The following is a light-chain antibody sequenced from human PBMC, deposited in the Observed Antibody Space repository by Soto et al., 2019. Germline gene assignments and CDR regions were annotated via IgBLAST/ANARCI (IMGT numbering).Light chain of an antibody. CDR1: QSVSTTY. V-gene: IGKV3-20*01. CDR2: GTS. CDR3: QQYAMSRWT. Sequence: EIVLTQSPGTLSLSPGERATLPCRASQSVSTTYLAWYQQKPGQSPRLLIYGTSNRATGIPDRFSGSGSGTDFTLTISRLQPEDFAVYYCQQYAMSRWTFGQGTKVDIK. J-gene: IGKJ1*01.